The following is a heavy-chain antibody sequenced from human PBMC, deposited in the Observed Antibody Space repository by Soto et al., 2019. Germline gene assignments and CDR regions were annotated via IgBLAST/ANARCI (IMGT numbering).Heavy chain of an antibody. J-gene: IGHJ4*02. V-gene: IGHV4-34*01. D-gene: IGHD5-18*01. CDR1: GGSFSGYY. CDR3: ARDPDTAIRFDY. Sequence: SETLSLTCAVYGGSFSGYYWSWIRQPPGKGLEWIGEINHSGSTNYNPSLKSRVTISVDTSKNQFSLKLSSVTAADTAVYYCARDPDTAIRFDYWGQGTLVT. CDR2: INHSGST.